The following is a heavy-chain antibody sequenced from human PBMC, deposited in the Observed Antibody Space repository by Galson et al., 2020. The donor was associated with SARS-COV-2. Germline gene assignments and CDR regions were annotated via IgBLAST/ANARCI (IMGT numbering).Heavy chain of an antibody. D-gene: IGHD3-10*01. CDR2: IYPTANT. CDR3: LREGNTINQDY. J-gene: IGHJ4*02. CDR1: GFAVSTSY. Sequence: GESLKISCAASGFAVSTSYISWVRQAPGKGLEWVSLIYPTANTFYAHSVKGRFTISRDNSRNTLFLQMSSLRAEDTAVYYCLREGNTINQDYWGQGTLVTVAA. V-gene: IGHV3-53*01.